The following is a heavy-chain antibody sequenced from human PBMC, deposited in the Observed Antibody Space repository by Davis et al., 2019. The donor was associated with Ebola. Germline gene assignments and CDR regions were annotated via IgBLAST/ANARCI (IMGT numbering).Heavy chain of an antibody. CDR3: ASDIVVVPAAKISDY. V-gene: IGHV1-2*06. Sequence: ASVKVSCKASGYTFTSYAMHWVRQAPGQGLEWMGRINPNSGGTNYAQKFQGRVTMTRDTSISTAYMELSRLRSDDTAVYYCASDIVVVPAAKISDYWGQGTLVTVSS. CDR1: GYTFTSYA. D-gene: IGHD2-2*01. CDR2: INPNSGGT. J-gene: IGHJ4*02.